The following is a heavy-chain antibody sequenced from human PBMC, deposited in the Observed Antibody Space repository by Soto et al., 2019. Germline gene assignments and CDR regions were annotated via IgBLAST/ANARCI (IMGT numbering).Heavy chain of an antibody. CDR1: GGSISSGGYY. V-gene: IGHV4-31*03. CDR3: ARVRRELRRGNWFDP. D-gene: IGHD1-7*01. J-gene: IGHJ5*02. Sequence: QVQLQESGPGLVKPSQTLSLTCTVSGGSISSGGYYWSWIRQNPGKGLEWIGYIYYSGSTYYNPSLKCRVTISVDTSKNQFSLKLSSVTAADTAVYYWARVRRELRRGNWFDPWGQGTLVTVSS. CDR2: IYYSGST.